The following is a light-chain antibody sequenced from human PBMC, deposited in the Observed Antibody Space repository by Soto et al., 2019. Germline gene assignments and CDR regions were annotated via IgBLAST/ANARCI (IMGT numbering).Light chain of an antibody. Sequence: QSALTQPPSVSGSPGQSVTISCTGTSSDVGAYNFVSWYQQYPGKAPKLIIFDVSARPSGVPDRFSGSKSGNTASLTISGLQADDEADYYCCSYAGSYLNWVFGGGTKLTVL. V-gene: IGLV2-11*01. CDR3: CSYAGSYLNWV. CDR1: SSDVGAYNF. CDR2: DVS. J-gene: IGLJ3*02.